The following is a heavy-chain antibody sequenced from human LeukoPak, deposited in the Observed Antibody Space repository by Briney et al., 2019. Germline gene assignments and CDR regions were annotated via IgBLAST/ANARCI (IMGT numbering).Heavy chain of an antibody. CDR1: GFTFSSYG. J-gene: IGHJ4*02. Sequence: AGGSLRLSCAASGFTFSSYGMHWVRQAPGKGLEWVAVISYDGSNKYYADSVKGRFTISRDNSKNTLYLQMNSLRAEDTAVYYCAKSYDLFDYWGQGTLVIVSS. D-gene: IGHD3-3*01. CDR3: AKSYDLFDY. V-gene: IGHV3-30*18. CDR2: ISYDGSNK.